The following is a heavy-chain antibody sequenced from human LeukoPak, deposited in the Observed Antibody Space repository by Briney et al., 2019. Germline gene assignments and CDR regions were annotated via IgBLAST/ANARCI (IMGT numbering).Heavy chain of an antibody. V-gene: IGHV5-51*01. CDR2: IYPGDSDT. CDR1: GYSFTSYW. Sequence: GESLKISCKGSGYSFTSYWIGWVRQMPGKGLEWMGIIYPGDSDTRYSPSFQGQVTISADKSISTAYLQWSSLKASDTAMYYCARRSQRRYYDVRGENWFDPWGQGTLVTVSS. D-gene: IGHD3-22*01. J-gene: IGHJ5*02. CDR3: ARRSQRRYYDVRGENWFDP.